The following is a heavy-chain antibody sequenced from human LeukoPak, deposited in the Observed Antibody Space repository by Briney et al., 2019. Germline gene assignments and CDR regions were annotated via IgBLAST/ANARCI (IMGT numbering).Heavy chain of an antibody. CDR1: GFTFSSYP. CDR2: ISDDGTNR. V-gene: IGHV3-30-3*01. CDR3: ARGKFFDI. Sequence: GGSLRLSCEASGFTFSSYPMDWVRQAPGKGLEWVAIISDDGTNRYYADSVKGRFTISRDGSNNTVYLQMNSLRVDDMAIYFCARGKFFDIWGQGTMVTVSS. J-gene: IGHJ3*02.